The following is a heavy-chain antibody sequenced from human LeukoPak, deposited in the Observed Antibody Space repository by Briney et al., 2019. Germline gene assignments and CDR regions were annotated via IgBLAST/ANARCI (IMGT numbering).Heavy chain of an antibody. CDR1: GYTFTSYD. CDR2: MNPNSGNT. V-gene: IGHV1-8*03. J-gene: IGHJ4*02. D-gene: IGHD3-3*01. Sequence: ASVKVSCKASGYTFTSYDINWVRQATGEGLEWMGWMNPNSGNTGYAQKFQGRVTITRNTSISTAYMELSSLRSEDTAVYYCARTYSYSSGYPTLGYWGQGTLVTVSS. CDR3: ARTYSYSSGYPTLGY.